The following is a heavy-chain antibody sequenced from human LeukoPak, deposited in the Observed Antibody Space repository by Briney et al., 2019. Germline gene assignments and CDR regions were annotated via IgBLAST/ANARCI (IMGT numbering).Heavy chain of an antibody. Sequence: SETLSLTCAVYGGSFSGYYWSWIRQPPGKGLEWIGEINHSGSTNYNPSLKSRVTISVDTSKNQFSLKLSSVTAADTAVYYCARGNIAAAVTWGQETLVTVSS. D-gene: IGHD6-13*01. V-gene: IGHV4-34*01. CDR3: ARGNIAAAVT. J-gene: IGHJ5*02. CDR1: GGSFSGYY. CDR2: INHSGST.